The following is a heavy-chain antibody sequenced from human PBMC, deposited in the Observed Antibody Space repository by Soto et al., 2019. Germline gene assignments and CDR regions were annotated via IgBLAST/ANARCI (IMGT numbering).Heavy chain of an antibody. Sequence: GGSLRLSCAVSGFTFSSYGMNWVRQAPGKGLEWVSSITGSATTSFYADSVKGRFTISRDNSKNALFLQMNSLRAEDTAVYYCAKAQTTVTTCLDYWGQGTPVTVSS. J-gene: IGHJ4*02. CDR1: GFTFSSYG. CDR3: AKAQTTVTTCLDY. D-gene: IGHD4-17*01. V-gene: IGHV3-23*01. CDR2: ITGSATTS.